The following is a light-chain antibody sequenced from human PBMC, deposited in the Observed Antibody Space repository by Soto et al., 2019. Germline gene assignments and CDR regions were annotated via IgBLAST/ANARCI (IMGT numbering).Light chain of an antibody. Sequence: ENVLTQSPGTLSLSPGEIATLSCSASQSLSSSYLAWYQQKPGQAPRLLIYGASSRATGIPDRFSGSGSGTDFTLTISRLEPEDFAVYYCQQFATSPLSCGGGTKGDI. CDR3: QQFATSPLS. J-gene: IGKJ4*01. CDR2: GAS. CDR1: QSLSSSY. V-gene: IGKV3-20*01.